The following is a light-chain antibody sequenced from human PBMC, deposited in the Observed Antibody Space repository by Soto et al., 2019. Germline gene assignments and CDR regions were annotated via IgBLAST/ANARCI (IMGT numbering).Light chain of an antibody. V-gene: IGKV1-5*03. CDR1: QSITTL. J-gene: IGKJ1*01. CDR2: KAS. CDR3: QDYYLDPWT. Sequence: DIQMTQSPSTLSASVGDRVAITCRASQSITTLLAWYQQKPGKAPKLLIYKASSLQSGVPSRFSGSVSGTEFSLTISSLQPDDFATYFCQDYYLDPWTFGEGTKVEIK.